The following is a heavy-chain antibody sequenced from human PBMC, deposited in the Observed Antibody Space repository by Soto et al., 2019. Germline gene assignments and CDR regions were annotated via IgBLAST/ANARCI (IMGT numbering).Heavy chain of an antibody. CDR3: ARGAEGPADYNWFDP. J-gene: IGHJ5*02. D-gene: IGHD2-15*01. CDR1: GGSFDGQS. Sequence: QVQLVQSGAEVKKPGSSVKVSCQVSGGSFDGQSIIWVRQAPGQGLEWMGGILPIFRTATYAQRFQGRVTITADKLPTTAYMELTSLRSDDTAVYYCARGAEGPADYNWFDPWGQGTLVTVSS. CDR2: ILPIFRTA. V-gene: IGHV1-69*06.